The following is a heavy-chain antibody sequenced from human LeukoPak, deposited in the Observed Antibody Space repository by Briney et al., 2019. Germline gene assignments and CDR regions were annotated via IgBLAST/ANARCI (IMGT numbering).Heavy chain of an antibody. CDR3: ARVVKWFGDFRNYYYYYMDV. D-gene: IGHD3-10*01. CDR2: IYSGGST. Sequence: GGSLRLSCAASGFTVSSNYMSWVRQAPGKGLEWVSVIYSGGSTYYADSVKGRFTISRDNSKNTLYLQINSLRAEDTAVYYCARVVKWFGDFRNYYYYYMDVWGKGTTVTISS. J-gene: IGHJ6*03. V-gene: IGHV3-53*01. CDR1: GFTVSSNY.